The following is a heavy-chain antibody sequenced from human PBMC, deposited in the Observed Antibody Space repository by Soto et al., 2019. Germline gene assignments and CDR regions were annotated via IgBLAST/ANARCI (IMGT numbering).Heavy chain of an antibody. D-gene: IGHD3-10*01. Sequence: SETLSLTCTVSGGSISSYYWSWIRQPPGKGLEWIGYIYYSGSTNYNPSLKSRVTISVDTSKNQFSLKLSSVTAAVTAVYYCASYSTMVRGVIEYYFDYWGQGTLVTVSS. CDR3: ASYSTMVRGVIEYYFDY. J-gene: IGHJ4*02. CDR1: GGSISSYY. CDR2: IYYSGST. V-gene: IGHV4-59*01.